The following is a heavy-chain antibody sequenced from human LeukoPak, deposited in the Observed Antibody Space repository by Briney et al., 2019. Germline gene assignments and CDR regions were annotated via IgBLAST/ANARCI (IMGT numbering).Heavy chain of an antibody. V-gene: IGHV3-23*01. CDR3: TKARDDYGVDTIDS. CDR1: GLTFRNYA. CDR2: ISGSGGGT. D-gene: IGHD3-3*01. Sequence: PGGSLRLSCAASGLTFRNYAMNWVRQAPGKGLEWVSSISGSGGGTFYADSVKGRFTISRDNSKKTVYLQMQSLRVEDTAVYYCTKARDDYGVDTIDSWGQGTLVTVSS. J-gene: IGHJ4*02.